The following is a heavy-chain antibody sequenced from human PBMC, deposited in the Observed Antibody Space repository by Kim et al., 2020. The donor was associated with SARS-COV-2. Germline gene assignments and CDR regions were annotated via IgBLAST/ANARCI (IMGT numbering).Heavy chain of an antibody. CDR2: ISYDGSNK. CDR3: AKDGSAVVTYYYYGMDV. V-gene: IGHV3-30*18. J-gene: IGHJ6*02. Sequence: GGSLRLSCAASGFTFSSYGMHWVRQAPGKGLEWVAVISYDGSNKYYADSVKGRFTISRDNSKNTLYLQMNSLRAEDTAVYYCAKDGSAVVTYYYYGMDVWGQGTTVTVSS. D-gene: IGHD2-2*01. CDR1: GFTFSSYG.